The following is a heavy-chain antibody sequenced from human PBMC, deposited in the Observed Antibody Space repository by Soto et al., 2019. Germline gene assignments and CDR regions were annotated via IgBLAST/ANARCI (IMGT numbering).Heavy chain of an antibody. V-gene: IGHV1-18*04. CDR1: GYTFTSYG. CDR3: GYYYGSGSWGLDP. J-gene: IGHJ5*02. CDR2: ISAYNGNT. D-gene: IGHD3-10*01. Sequence: VKVSCKASGYTFTSYGISWVRQAPGQGLEWMGWISAYNGNTNYAQKLQDRVTMTTDTSTSTAYMELRSLRSDDTAVYYCGYYYGSGSWGLDPWGQGTLVTVSS.